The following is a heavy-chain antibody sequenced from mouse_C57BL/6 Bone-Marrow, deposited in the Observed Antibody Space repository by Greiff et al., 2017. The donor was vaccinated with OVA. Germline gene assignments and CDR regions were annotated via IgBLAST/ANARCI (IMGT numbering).Heavy chain of an antibody. V-gene: IGHV1-4*01. J-gene: IGHJ3*01. CDR1: GYTFTSYT. CDR2: INPSSGYT. CDR3: ARPYYYGSPWFAY. Sequence: QVQLKESGAELARPGASVKMSCKASGYTFTSYTMHWVKQRPGQGLEWIGYINPSSGYTKYNQKFKDKATLTADKSSSTAYMQLSSLTSEDSADYYCARPYYYGSPWFAYWGKGTLVTVSA. D-gene: IGHD1-1*01.